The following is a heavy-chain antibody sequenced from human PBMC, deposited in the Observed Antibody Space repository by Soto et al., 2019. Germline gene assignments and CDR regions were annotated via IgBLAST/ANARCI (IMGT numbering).Heavy chain of an antibody. D-gene: IGHD3-3*01. Sequence: QVQLVQSGAEVKKPGSSVKVSCKASGGTFSSYAISWVRQAPGQGLEWMGGIIPIFGTANYAQKFQGRVTITADESTSTAYMELSSQRSEDTAVYYCARIFWSGPTYYYYGMDVWGQGTTVTVSS. CDR3: ARIFWSGPTYYYYGMDV. V-gene: IGHV1-69*01. J-gene: IGHJ6*02. CDR1: GGTFSSYA. CDR2: IIPIFGTA.